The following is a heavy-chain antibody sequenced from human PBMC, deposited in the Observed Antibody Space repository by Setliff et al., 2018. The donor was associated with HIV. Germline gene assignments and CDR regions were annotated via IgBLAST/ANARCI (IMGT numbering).Heavy chain of an antibody. CDR3: ATRNTLRYFEWLNY. D-gene: IGHD3-9*01. J-gene: IGHJ4*02. CDR2: INHSGST. CDR1: GGSFSAYY. V-gene: IGHV4-34*01. Sequence: SETLSLTCAVSGGSFSAYYWGWIRQPPGKGLEWIGEINHSGSTNYNPSLKSRLTTSVDRSKNQFSLRLTSVTAADTAVYYCATRNTLRYFEWLNYWGQGTLVTVSS.